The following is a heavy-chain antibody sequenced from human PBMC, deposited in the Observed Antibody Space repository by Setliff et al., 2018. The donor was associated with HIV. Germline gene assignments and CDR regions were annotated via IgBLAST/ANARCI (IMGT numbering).Heavy chain of an antibody. Sequence: GGSLRLSCAASGFTFSSYTMHWVRQAPGKGLEWVASISGGGKSIDYTDSVKGRFTISRDNAKNSLYLQMNSLRAEDAAVYYCATDLHWAFDYWGQGSLVTVSS. J-gene: IGHJ4*02. CDR1: GFTFSSYT. D-gene: IGHD7-27*01. V-gene: IGHV3-21*01. CDR2: ISGGGKSI. CDR3: ATDLHWAFDY.